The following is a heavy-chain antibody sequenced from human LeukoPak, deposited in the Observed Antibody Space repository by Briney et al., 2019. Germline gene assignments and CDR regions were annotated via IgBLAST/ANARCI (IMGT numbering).Heavy chain of an antibody. CDR1: GESFSGYF. CDR3: ARHRKMATILYYFDY. CDR2: IYYSGST. V-gene: IGHV4-34*01. J-gene: IGHJ4*02. Sequence: SETLSLTCALYGESFSGYFWSWIRQPPGKGLEWIGSIYYSGSTYYNPSLKSRVTISVDTSKNQFSLKLSSVTAADTAVYYCARHRKMATILYYFDYWGQGTLVTVSS. D-gene: IGHD5-24*01.